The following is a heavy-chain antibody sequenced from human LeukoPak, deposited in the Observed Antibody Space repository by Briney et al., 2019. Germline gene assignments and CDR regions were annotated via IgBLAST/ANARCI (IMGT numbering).Heavy chain of an antibody. CDR1: GESFSGYY. Sequence: SETLSLTCAVYGESFSGYYWSWIRQPPGKGLEWIVEINHSGSTNYNPSLKSRVTISVDTSKNQFSLKLSSVTAADTAVYYCARGRRVRGVIKKSGNWFDPWGQGTLVTVSS. J-gene: IGHJ5*02. CDR2: INHSGST. CDR3: ARGRRVRGVIKKSGNWFDP. V-gene: IGHV4-34*01. D-gene: IGHD3-10*01.